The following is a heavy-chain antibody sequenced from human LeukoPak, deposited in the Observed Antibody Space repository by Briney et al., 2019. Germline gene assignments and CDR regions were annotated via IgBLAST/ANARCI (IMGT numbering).Heavy chain of an antibody. CDR1: GFTFSSYE. CDR2: SGTRSGTK. CDR3: LLQMTYGELSDPDF. D-gene: IGHD3-16*02. J-gene: IGHJ4*02. Sequence: GGSLRLSCAASGFTFSSYEMHWVRQAPGKGLEWVSSSGTRSGTKYYADSVMGRFTISRDSAMNSVSLQINSLRAEDTAVYYCLLQMTYGELSDPDFRGQGTLVTVSS. V-gene: IGHV3-48*03.